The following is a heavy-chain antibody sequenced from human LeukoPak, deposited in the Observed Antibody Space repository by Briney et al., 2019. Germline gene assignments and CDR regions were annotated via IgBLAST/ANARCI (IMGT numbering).Heavy chain of an antibody. CDR1: GGTFSSYA. J-gene: IGHJ4*02. D-gene: IGHD3-22*01. CDR2: IIPIFGTA. CDR3: ANEAYYYDSSGYLDY. Sequence: SVKVSCKASGGTFSSYAISWVRQAPGPGLEWMGGIIPIFGTANYAQKFQGRVTITTDESTSTAYMELSSLRSEDTAVYYCANEAYYYDSSGYLDYWGQGTLVTVSS. V-gene: IGHV1-69*05.